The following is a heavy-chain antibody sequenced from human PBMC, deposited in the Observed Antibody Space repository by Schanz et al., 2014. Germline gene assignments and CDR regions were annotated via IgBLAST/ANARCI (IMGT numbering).Heavy chain of an antibody. V-gene: IGHV4-4*02. CDR3: ARAPTSNFDP. J-gene: IGHJ5*02. CDR1: GVSINSNNW. CDR2: IDHGGST. Sequence: QVQLQESGPGLVKPSGTLSLTCAVSGVSINSNNWWSWVRQPPGKGLEWIGEIDHGGSTNYNPSLKSRVTILVDKSKNQFPLKLTSVTAADTAVYYCARAPTSNFDPWGQGTPVTVSS.